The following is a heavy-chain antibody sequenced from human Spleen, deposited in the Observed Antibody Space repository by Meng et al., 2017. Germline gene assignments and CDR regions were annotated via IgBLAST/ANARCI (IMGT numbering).Heavy chain of an antibody. J-gene: IGHJ4*02. CDR3: ARDREYSSGWYQHFDY. D-gene: IGHD6-19*01. Sequence: SVKGRFTISRDNAKNSLYLQMNSLRAEDTAVYYCARDREYSSGWYQHFDYWGQGTLVTVSS. V-gene: IGHV3-11*06.